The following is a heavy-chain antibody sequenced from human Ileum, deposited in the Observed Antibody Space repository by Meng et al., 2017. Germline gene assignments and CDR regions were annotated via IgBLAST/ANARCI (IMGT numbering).Heavy chain of an antibody. J-gene: IGHJ5*02. CDR3: ARINLGGWYEGGVDP. Sequence: QVQLVQFGAEGKKPGASVKVSCKASGYTFTSYGISWVRQAPGQGLEWMGWISAYNGNTNYAQKLQGRVTMTTDTSTSTAYMELRSLRSDDTAVYYCARINLGGWYEGGVDPWGQGTLVTVSS. CDR2: ISAYNGNT. CDR1: GYTFTSYG. D-gene: IGHD6-19*01. V-gene: IGHV1-18*01.